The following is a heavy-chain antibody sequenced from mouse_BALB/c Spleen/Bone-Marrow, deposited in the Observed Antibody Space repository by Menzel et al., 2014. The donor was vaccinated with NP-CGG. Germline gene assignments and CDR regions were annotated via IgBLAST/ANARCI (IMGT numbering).Heavy chain of an antibody. CDR3: ARSGYGSNYDY. J-gene: IGHJ2*01. CDR2: IYPGDGDT. D-gene: IGHD1-1*01. Sequence: QVQLQQPGAELVRPGSSVKISCEASGYAFSSYWMIWVKQRPGQGLEWIGQIYPGDGDTNYNGKFKGKATLTVDKSSSTAYMQLSSLTSEDSAVYFCARSGYGSNYDYWGQGTTLTVSS. CDR1: GYAFSSYW. V-gene: IGHV1-80*01.